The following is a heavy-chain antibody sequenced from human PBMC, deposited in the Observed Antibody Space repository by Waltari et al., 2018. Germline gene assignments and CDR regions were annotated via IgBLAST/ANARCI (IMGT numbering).Heavy chain of an antibody. V-gene: IGHV4-59*08. CDR1: GGSISSYY. J-gene: IGHJ6*04. CDR3: ARHTTTYDFWSGPSDV. CDR2: IYYSRST. D-gene: IGHD3-3*01. Sequence: QVQLQESGPGLVKPSETLSLPCTVSGGSISSYYWSWIRQPPGKGLEWIGYIYYSRSTNYNPSLKSRVTISVDTSKNQFSLKLSSVTAADTAVYYCARHTTTYDFWSGPSDVWGKGTTVTISS.